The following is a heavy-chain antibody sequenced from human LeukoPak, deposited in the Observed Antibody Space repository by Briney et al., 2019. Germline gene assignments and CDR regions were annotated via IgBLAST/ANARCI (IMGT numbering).Heavy chain of an antibody. V-gene: IGHV5-51*01. CDR2: FYPGDSDT. CDR3: ARGPRGGNWNEALDY. CDR1: GYSFTTYR. Sequence: GESLKISCKASGYSFTTYRIGWVRQMAGKGLEWMGMFYPGDSDTRKSPSFQGQVTLSADKSITTAYLQWSSLKASDTAMYYCARGPRGGNWNEALDYWGQGTLVTVSS. D-gene: IGHD1-1*01. J-gene: IGHJ4*02.